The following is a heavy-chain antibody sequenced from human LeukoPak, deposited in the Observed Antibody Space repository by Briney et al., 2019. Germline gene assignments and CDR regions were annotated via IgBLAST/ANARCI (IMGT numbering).Heavy chain of an antibody. V-gene: IGHV1-24*01. Sequence: GASVKVSCKVSGYTLTELSMHWVRQAPGKGLEWMGGFDPEDGETIYAQKFQGRVTMTEDTSTDTAYMELSRLRSEDTAVYYCATSVTIFGVFDYWGQGTLVTVSS. CDR1: GYTLTELS. CDR2: FDPEDGET. D-gene: IGHD3-3*01. CDR3: ATSVTIFGVFDY. J-gene: IGHJ4*02.